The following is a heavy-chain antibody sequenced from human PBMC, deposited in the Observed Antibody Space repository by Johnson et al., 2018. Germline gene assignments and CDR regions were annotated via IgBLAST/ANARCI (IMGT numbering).Heavy chain of an antibody. CDR3: AKSHSSSATYYYYYMDV. D-gene: IGHD6-6*01. J-gene: IGHJ6*03. CDR1: GFTFSGSA. Sequence: EVQLVESGGGLVKPGGSLKLSCAASGFTFSGSAIHWVRQASGKGLEWVGRIRSKANNYATTYVASVKGRFTISRDDSKNTAYLQMNSLRAEDTAVYYCAKSHSSSATYYYYYMDVWGKGTTVTVSS. V-gene: IGHV3-73*01. CDR2: IRSKANNYAT.